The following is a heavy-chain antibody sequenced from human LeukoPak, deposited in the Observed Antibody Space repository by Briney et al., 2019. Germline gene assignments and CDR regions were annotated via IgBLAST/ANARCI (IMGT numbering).Heavy chain of an antibody. CDR1: GFTLSGYW. CDR2: IKKDGIEK. V-gene: IGHV3-7*01. D-gene: IGHD6-13*01. Sequence: PGGSLRLSCAVSGFTLSGYWMSWVRQAPGKGLEWVAKIKKDGIEKNYADSVKGRFTISRDNAGNSLCLQMNSLRVEDTAVYFCARGWGGRIAAAGNMIEGDYWGQGTLVTVSS. J-gene: IGHJ4*02. CDR3: ARGWGGRIAAAGNMIEGDY.